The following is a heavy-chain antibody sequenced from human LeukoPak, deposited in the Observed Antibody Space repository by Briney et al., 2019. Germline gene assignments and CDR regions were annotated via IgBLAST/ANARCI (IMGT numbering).Heavy chain of an antibody. J-gene: IGHJ4*02. CDR1: GGTFSSYA. Sequence: SVKVSCKASGGTFSSYAISWVRQAPGQGLEWMGRIIPILGIANYAQKFQGRVTITADKSTSTAYMELSSLRSEDTAVYYCARERGVAVAGAYYFDYWGQGTLVTVSS. CDR3: ARERGVAVAGAYYFDY. V-gene: IGHV1-69*04. D-gene: IGHD6-19*01. CDR2: IIPILGIA.